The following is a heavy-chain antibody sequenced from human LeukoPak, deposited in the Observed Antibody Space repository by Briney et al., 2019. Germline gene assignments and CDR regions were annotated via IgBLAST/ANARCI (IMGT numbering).Heavy chain of an antibody. CDR1: GGSISSYY. V-gene: IGHV4-59*08. D-gene: IGHD3-3*01. Sequence: SETLSLTCTVSGGSISSYYWSWLRQPPGKGLEWIGYIYYSGSTNYNPSLKSRVTISVDTSKNQFSLKLSSVTAADTAVYYCARLAIFGVVRSFDYWGQGTLVTVSS. CDR2: IYYSGST. CDR3: ARLAIFGVVRSFDY. J-gene: IGHJ4*02.